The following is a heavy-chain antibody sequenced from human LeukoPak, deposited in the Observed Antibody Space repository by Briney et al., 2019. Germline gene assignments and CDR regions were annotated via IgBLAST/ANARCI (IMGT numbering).Heavy chain of an antibody. CDR3: ARSVVVRGAPIDY. CDR2: IIPILGIA. D-gene: IGHD3-10*01. V-gene: IGHV1-69*02. J-gene: IGHJ4*02. Sequence: GSSVKVSRKASGGTFSSYTISWVRQAPGQGLEWMGRIIPILGIANYAQKFQGRVTITADKPTSTAYMELSSLRSEDTAVYYCARSVVVRGAPIDYWGQGTLVTVSS. CDR1: GGTFSSYT.